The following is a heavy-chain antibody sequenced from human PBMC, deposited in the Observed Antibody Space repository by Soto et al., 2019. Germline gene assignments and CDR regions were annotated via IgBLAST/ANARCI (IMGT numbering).Heavy chain of an antibody. CDR3: ARVCCSGGSKRAFDI. J-gene: IGHJ3*02. CDR1: VGTFSSYA. Sequence: QVQLVQSGAEVKKPGSSVKVSCKASVGTFSSYAISWVRQAAGQGLEWMGGIIPIFGTANYGQKFQGRVTITADKSTSTAYMELSSLRSDDRAVYYCARVCCSGGSKRAFDIWGQGTMVTVSS. D-gene: IGHD2-15*01. CDR2: IIPIFGTA. V-gene: IGHV1-69*06.